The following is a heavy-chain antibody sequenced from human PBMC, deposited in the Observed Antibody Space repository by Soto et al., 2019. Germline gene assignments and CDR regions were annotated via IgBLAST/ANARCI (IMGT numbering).Heavy chain of an antibody. CDR1: GGSFRTYY. Sequence: PSETLSLTCTVSGGSFRTYYWSWIRQPPGKGLEWIAYISYSGSTDYNPSLKSRVTLSVDTSKNQFSLKLNSVTAADTAAYYCARDIMGTNYYYYGMDVWGQGTTVTVSS. CDR2: ISYSGST. D-gene: IGHD2-8*01. CDR3: ARDIMGTNYYYYGMDV. V-gene: IGHV4-59*12. J-gene: IGHJ6*02.